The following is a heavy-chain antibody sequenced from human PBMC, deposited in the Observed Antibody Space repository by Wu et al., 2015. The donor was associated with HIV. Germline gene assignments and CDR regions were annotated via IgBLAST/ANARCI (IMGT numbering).Heavy chain of an antibody. D-gene: IGHD3-10*01. CDR2: IKPSSGLI. J-gene: IGHJ5*02. CDR1: GYTFTDFY. Sequence: QVQLVQSGAEVKKPGASVKVSCKASGYTFTDFYIHWVRQAPGQGLEWMGWIKPSSGLINYAPKFQGRVTMTRDTSINTAYVELASLRPDDTAVYYCARDSYYYGPGSYTIDPWGQGTLVTVSS. V-gene: IGHV1-2*02. CDR3: ARDSYYYGPGSYTIDP.